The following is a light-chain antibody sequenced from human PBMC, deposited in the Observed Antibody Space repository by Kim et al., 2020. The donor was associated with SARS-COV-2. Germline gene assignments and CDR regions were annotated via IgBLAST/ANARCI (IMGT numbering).Light chain of an antibody. V-gene: IGKV3-15*01. CDR2: GAS. J-gene: IGKJ4*01. Sequence: SLSPGESATRACRASQSVSSNLAWYQQKPGQAPRLLIYGASTRATGIPARFRGSGSGTEFTLTISSLQSEDCAVYYCQQYNNWLTFGGGTKVDIK. CDR1: QSVSSN. CDR3: QQYNNWLT.